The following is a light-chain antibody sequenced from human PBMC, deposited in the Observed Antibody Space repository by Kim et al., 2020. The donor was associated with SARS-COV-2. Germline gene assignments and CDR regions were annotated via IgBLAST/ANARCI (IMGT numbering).Light chain of an antibody. CDR1: QSLAGNY. V-gene: IGKV3-20*01. J-gene: IGKJ4*01. Sequence: EIVLTQSPGTLSLSPGERATLSCRASQSLAGNYVAWYQHKPGQAPRLLIHEVSSRATGIPDRFSGSGSGTDFTLTISRLEPEDFALYYCNQYGNSRSTFGGGTKVDIK. CDR2: EVS. CDR3: NQYGNSRST.